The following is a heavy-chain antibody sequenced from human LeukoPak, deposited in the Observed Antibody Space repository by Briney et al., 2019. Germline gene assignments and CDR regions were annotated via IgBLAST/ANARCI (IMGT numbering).Heavy chain of an antibody. Sequence: GGSLRLSCVSSGFTFSSYPLHWVRQTPGKGQEWVAVISSDGSDKHYADPVKGRFTISRDNSKNTLYLQMNSLRAEDTAVYYCAREGSSGYYPYWGQGILVTVSS. CDR1: GFTFSSYP. CDR2: ISSDGSDK. D-gene: IGHD3-22*01. CDR3: AREGSSGYYPY. J-gene: IGHJ4*02. V-gene: IGHV3-30-3*01.